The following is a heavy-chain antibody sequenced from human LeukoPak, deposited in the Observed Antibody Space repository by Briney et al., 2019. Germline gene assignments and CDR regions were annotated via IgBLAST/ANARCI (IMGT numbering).Heavy chain of an antibody. Sequence: PGGSLRLSCAASGFTVSSNYMTWVRQAPGQGLEWVSAISGGGVSTYYADSVKGRFTISRDNSKNTLYLQMDSLRAEDTAVYYCAKEQNYYDSSGSDYWGQGTLVTVSS. CDR1: GFTVSSNY. CDR3: AKEQNYYDSSGSDY. V-gene: IGHV3-23*01. D-gene: IGHD3-22*01. J-gene: IGHJ4*02. CDR2: ISGGGVST.